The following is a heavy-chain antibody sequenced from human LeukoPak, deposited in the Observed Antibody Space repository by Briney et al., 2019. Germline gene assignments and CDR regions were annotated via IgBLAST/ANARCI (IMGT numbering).Heavy chain of an antibody. D-gene: IGHD3-16*01. Sequence: PGGSLRLSCAASGFIFDNYAMHRFRQAPGKGLEYVSAISRNGNSTYYADSVRDRFTVSRDTSKNTVYLQMGSLRPEDTAIYYCARGRFGDYWGQGSLVTVSS. CDR3: ARGRFGDY. CDR2: ISRNGNST. CDR1: GFIFDNYA. J-gene: IGHJ4*02. V-gene: IGHV3-64*02.